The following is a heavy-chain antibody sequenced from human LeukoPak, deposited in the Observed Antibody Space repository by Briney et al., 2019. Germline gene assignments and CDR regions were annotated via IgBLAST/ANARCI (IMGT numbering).Heavy chain of an antibody. CDR2: ISNSDSST. CDR3: ARDRYYVVDY. J-gene: IGHJ4*02. V-gene: IGHV3-23*01. D-gene: IGHD3-10*01. CDR1: AFTFSNYA. Sequence: GGSLRLSCAASAFTFSNYAMSWVRQAPGKGLEWVSTISNSDSSTYYADSVKGRFTISRDNSENTLYLRMDSLRAEDTAVYYCARDRYYVVDYWGQGTLVTVSS.